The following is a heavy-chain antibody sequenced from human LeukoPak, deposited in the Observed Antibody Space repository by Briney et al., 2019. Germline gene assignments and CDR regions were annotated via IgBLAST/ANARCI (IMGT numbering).Heavy chain of an antibody. CDR3: ARHGLETYYYGSGGEAYMDV. V-gene: IGHV5-51*01. CDR1: GYSFTSYW. Sequence: GEXLKISCKGSGYSFTSYWIGWVRQMPGKGLEWMGIIYPGDSDTIYSPSFQGQVTISADKSISTAYLQWSSLKASDTAMYYCARHGLETYYYGSGGEAYMDVWGKGTTVTVSS. D-gene: IGHD3-10*01. J-gene: IGHJ6*03. CDR2: IYPGDSDT.